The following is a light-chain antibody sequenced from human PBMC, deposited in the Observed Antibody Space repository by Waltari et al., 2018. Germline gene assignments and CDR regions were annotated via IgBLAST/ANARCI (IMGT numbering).Light chain of an antibody. CDR2: EVT. CDR1: SSDVGVYGS. V-gene: IGLV2-14*01. Sequence: QSALTQPASVSGSPGQSIAISCTGTSSDVGVYGSVSWYQQHPGKAPKLVIYEVTNRPSGVSNRFSGSKSGNTASLTISGLQAEDEADYYCCAYTSSSVSYVFGTGTKVTVL. J-gene: IGLJ1*01. CDR3: CAYTSSSVSYV.